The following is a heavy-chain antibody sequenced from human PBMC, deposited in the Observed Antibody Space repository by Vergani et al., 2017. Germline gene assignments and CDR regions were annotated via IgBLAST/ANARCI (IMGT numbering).Heavy chain of an antibody. J-gene: IGHJ4*02. V-gene: IGHV4-34*01. Sequence: QVQLQQWGAGLLKPSETLSLTCAVYGGSFSGYYWSWIRPPPGKGLEWIGEINHSGSTNYNPSLKSPVTISVDTSKNQFSLKLRSVTAADTAVYYCARGQVDTAMENYFDYWGQGTLVTGSS. CDR2: INHSGST. D-gene: IGHD5-18*01. CDR1: GGSFSGYY. CDR3: ARGQVDTAMENYFDY.